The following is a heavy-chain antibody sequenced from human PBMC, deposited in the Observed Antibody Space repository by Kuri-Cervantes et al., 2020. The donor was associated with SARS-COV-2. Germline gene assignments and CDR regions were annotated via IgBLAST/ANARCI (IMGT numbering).Heavy chain of an antibody. Sequence: GESLKISCAASGFTFSSYWMSWVRQAPGKGLEWVANIKQDGSEKYYVDYVKGRFTISRDNAKNSLYLQMNSLRAEDTAVYYCARDFNPLDHWGQGTLVTVSS. V-gene: IGHV3-7*01. CDR2: IKQDGSEK. J-gene: IGHJ4*02. CDR3: ARDFNPLDH. CDR1: GFTFSSYW.